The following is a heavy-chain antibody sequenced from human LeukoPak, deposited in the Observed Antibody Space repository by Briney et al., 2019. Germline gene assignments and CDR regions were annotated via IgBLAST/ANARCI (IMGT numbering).Heavy chain of an antibody. Sequence: PGGSLRLSCAASGVIFSSFAMNWVRQAPGKGLEWVSYISPTYDIYYSDSVRGRFTISRDKAKNSLYLQMNSLRDEDTAVYYCARDHNWGFDYWGQGTLVAVSS. CDR1: GVIFSSFA. D-gene: IGHD7-27*01. V-gene: IGHV3-48*02. CDR3: ARDHNWGFDY. CDR2: ISPTYDI. J-gene: IGHJ4*02.